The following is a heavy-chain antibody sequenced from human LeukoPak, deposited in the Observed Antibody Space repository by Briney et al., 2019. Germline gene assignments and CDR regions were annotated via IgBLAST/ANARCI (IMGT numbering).Heavy chain of an antibody. CDR1: GGSISSYY. CDR2: IYYSGST. J-gene: IGHJ4*02. D-gene: IGHD4-11*01. Sequence: PSETLSLTCTVSGGSISSYYWSWIRQPPGKGLEWIGYIYYSGSTNYNPSLKSRVTISVDTSKNQFSLKLSSVTAADTAVYYCARTAMTTVTGGLDYWGQGTLVTVSS. V-gene: IGHV4-59*01. CDR3: ARTAMTTVTGGLDY.